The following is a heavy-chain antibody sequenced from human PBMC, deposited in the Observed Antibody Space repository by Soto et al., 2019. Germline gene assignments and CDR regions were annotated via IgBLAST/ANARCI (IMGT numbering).Heavy chain of an antibody. Sequence: QVQLVESGGGVVQPGRSLRLTCAASRFTFSSYDMRWVRQAPGKGLEWMAVISSDEINKFHVDSVKGRFTLSRDNSKSTLYLQMGSLRAEDTAVYYCAIDQGDGRPFRGYFDSWGQGTLVTGSS. J-gene: IGHJ4*02. CDR2: ISSDEINK. V-gene: IGHV3-30*03. CDR3: AIDQGDGRPFRGYFDS. D-gene: IGHD2-21*01. CDR1: RFTFSSYD.